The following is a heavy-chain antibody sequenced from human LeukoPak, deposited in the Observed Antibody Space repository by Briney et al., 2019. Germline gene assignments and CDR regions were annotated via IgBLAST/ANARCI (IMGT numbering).Heavy chain of an antibody. Sequence: PSETLSLTCTVSGGSISGSSYYWGWIRQPPGKGLEWIGSIYYSGSTYYNPSLKSRVTISVDTSKNQFSLKLSSVTAADTAVYYCARDWYSSSWGGENWFDPWGQGTLVTVSS. CDR3: ARDWYSSSWGGENWFDP. D-gene: IGHD6-13*01. CDR1: GGSISGSSYY. J-gene: IGHJ5*02. CDR2: IYYSGST. V-gene: IGHV4-39*07.